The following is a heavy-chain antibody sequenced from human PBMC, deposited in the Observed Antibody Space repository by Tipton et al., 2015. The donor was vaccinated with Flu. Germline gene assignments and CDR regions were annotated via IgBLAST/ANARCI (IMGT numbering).Heavy chain of an antibody. CDR1: GFTVSSKY. V-gene: IGHV3-53*01. D-gene: IGHD3-3*01. CDR2: IYSGGST. CDR3: ARDHPPSITVLGEITDYFGMDV. J-gene: IGHJ6*02. Sequence: SLRLSCAASGFTVSSKYMSWVRQAPGKGLEWVSDIYSGGSTYYADSVKGRITISRDNAKNSLYLQMNSLRAEDTAIYYCARDHPPSITVLGEITDYFGMDVWGQGTTVTVSS.